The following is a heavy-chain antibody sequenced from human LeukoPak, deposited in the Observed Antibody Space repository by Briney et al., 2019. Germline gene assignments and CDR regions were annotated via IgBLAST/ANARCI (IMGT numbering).Heavy chain of an antibody. D-gene: IGHD5-18*01. CDR2: ISSSSSTI. Sequence: GGSLRLSCAASGFTFSSYSMNWVRQAPGKGLEWVSYISSSSSTIYYADSVKGRFTISRDNSKNTLYLQMNSLRAEDTAVYYCALSGAMVAAYFDYWGQGTLVTVSS. J-gene: IGHJ4*02. CDR1: GFTFSSYS. CDR3: ALSGAMVAAYFDY. V-gene: IGHV3-48*01.